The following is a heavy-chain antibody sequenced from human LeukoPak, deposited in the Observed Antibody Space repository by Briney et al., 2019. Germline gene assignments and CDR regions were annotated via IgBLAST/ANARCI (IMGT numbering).Heavy chain of an antibody. Sequence: PGGSLRLSCAASGFTVSSNYMSWVRQAPGKGLEWVSVIYSGGSTYYADSVKGRFTISRDNSKNTLYLQMNSLRAEDTAVYYCARSGAVLRYFDWSPHFDYWGRGTLVTVSS. D-gene: IGHD3-9*01. CDR3: ARSGAVLRYFDWSPHFDY. CDR1: GFTVSSNY. CDR2: IYSGGST. V-gene: IGHV3-66*01. J-gene: IGHJ4*02.